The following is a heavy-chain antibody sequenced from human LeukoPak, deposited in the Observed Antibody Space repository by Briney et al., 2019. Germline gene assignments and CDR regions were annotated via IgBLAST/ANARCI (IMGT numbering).Heavy chain of an antibody. J-gene: IGHJ4*02. CDR1: GFTFNSYW. CDR2: IKQDGSEK. Sequence: HSGGSLRLSCAASGFTFNSYWMSWVRQAPGKGLEWVANIKQDGSEKYYVDSVKGRFTISRDNAKNSLYLQMNSLRAEDTAVYYCARDRNYAFDYWGQGTLVTVSS. V-gene: IGHV3-7*01. CDR3: ARDRNYAFDY. D-gene: IGHD4-11*01.